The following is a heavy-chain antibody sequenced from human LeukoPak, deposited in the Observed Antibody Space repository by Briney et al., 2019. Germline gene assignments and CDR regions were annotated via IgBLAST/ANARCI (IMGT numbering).Heavy chain of an antibody. CDR2: IGGSDGRT. J-gene: IGHJ6*03. CDR3: AKDSSSYDWGYMDV. D-gene: IGHD3-22*01. CDR1: GFTFSTYA. Sequence: GGSLRLSCAASGFTFSTYAMSWVRQAPGKGLGWVSLIGGSDGRTRYADSVKGRFTISRDNSKNTLYLEMNSLRAEDTAVYYCAKDSSSYDWGYMDVWGKGTTVTISS. V-gene: IGHV3-23*01.